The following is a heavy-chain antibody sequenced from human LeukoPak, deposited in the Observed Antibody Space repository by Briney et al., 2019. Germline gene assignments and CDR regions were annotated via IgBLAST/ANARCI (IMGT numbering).Heavy chain of an antibody. Sequence: GGSLRLSCAASGFIFSNYWMSWVRQAPGKGLEWVANIKEDGSETYYVDSVKGRFTISRDNAKNSLDLQMNGLRAEDTAVYYCARAAQSRSTKDYYYMDVWGKGTAVTVSS. CDR3: ARAAQSRSTKDYYYMDV. J-gene: IGHJ6*03. CDR2: IKEDGSET. D-gene: IGHD6-6*01. CDR1: GFIFSNYW. V-gene: IGHV3-7*01.